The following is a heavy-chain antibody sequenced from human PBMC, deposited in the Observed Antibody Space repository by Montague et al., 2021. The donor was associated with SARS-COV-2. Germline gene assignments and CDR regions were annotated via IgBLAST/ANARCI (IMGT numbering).Heavy chain of an antibody. CDR2: IYYSGST. Sequence: SETLSLTCTVSGASISSYYWSWIRQPPGTGLDWIGYIYYSGSTNYNPSLWIRVTISVATSKNQFSLKLSSVTAADTAVYYCARGSGGMGNAFDIWGQGTMVTVSS. D-gene: IGHD6-19*01. V-gene: IGHV4-59*01. CDR1: GASISSYY. J-gene: IGHJ3*02. CDR3: ARGSGGMGNAFDI.